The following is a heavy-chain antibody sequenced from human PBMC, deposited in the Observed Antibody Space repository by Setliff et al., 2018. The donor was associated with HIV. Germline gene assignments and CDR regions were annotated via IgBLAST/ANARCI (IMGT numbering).Heavy chain of an antibody. D-gene: IGHD5-18*01. CDR1: GGSLSSYY. CDR2: IYASGRT. Sequence: SETLSLTCAVYGGSLSSYYWSWIRQPAGKGLEWIGRIYASGRTNYNPSLKSRVTLSVDTSKNQFSLKVTSVTAADTAVYYCAREIQFSATTYYIDVWGKGTTVTISS. J-gene: IGHJ6*03. CDR3: AREIQFSATTYYIDV. V-gene: IGHV4-4*07.